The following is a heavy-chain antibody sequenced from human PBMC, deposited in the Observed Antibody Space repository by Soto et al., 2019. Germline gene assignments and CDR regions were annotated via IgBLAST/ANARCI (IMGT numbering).Heavy chain of an antibody. J-gene: IGHJ3*02. CDR1: GGTFSSYA. CDR2: IIPIFGTA. D-gene: IGHD3-22*01. Sequence: QVQLVQSGAEVKKTGSSVKVSCKASGGTFSSYAISWVRQAPGQGLEWMGGIIPIFGTANYAQKFQGSVTITADESTSTAYMELSSLRSEDTAVYYCARPGGYDSSGYYDHDAFDIWGQGTMVTVSS. CDR3: ARPGGYDSSGYYDHDAFDI. V-gene: IGHV1-69*01.